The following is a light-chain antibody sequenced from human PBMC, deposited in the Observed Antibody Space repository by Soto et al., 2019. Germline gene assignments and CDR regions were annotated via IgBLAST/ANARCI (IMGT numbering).Light chain of an antibody. J-gene: IGKJ1*01. CDR3: QQYERYST. CDR2: KAS. Sequence: DYQVTQSPSTLSASVGDRVTITCRASQNIYTWLAWYQQKPGIAPKLLIHKASTLESGVPSRFSGSGFGTEFTLTSSGLQPEDSATYYCQQYERYSTFGQGTKVEIK. CDR1: QNIYTW. V-gene: IGKV1-5*03.